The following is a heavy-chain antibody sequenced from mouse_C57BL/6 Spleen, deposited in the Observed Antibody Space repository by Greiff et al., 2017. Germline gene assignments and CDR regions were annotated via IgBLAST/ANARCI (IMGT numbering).Heavy chain of an antibody. CDR3: ARTVVAGGDYFDY. Sequence: EVKLMESGGDLVKPGGSLKLSCAASGFTFSSYGMSWVRQTPDKRLEWVATISSGGSYTYYPDSVKGRFTISRDNAKNTLYLQMSSLKSEDTAMYYGARTVVAGGDYFDYWGQGTALTVSS. CDR1: GFTFSSYG. V-gene: IGHV5-6*01. J-gene: IGHJ2*01. CDR2: ISSGGSYT. D-gene: IGHD1-1*01.